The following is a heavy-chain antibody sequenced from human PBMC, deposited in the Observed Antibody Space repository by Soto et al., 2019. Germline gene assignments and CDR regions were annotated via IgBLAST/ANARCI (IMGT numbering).Heavy chain of an antibody. D-gene: IGHD6-13*01. J-gene: IGHJ6*02. CDR3: ARNLLIAAAGGYYYYAMDV. CDR1: GGSISSSSYY. V-gene: IGHV4-39*01. Sequence: PSETLSLTCTVSGGSISSSSYYWGWIRQPPGKGLEWIGSIYYSGSTYYNPSLKSRVTISVDTSKNQFSLKLSSVTAADTAVYYCARNLLIAAAGGYYYYAMDVWGQGTTVTVS. CDR2: IYYSGST.